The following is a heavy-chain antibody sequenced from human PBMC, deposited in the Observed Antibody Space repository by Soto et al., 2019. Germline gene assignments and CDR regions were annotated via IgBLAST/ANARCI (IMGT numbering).Heavy chain of an antibody. CDR1: GYTFTNYG. D-gene: IGHD1-7*01. CDR2: ISAYNGKT. CDR3: ARGGWNYGPGRFDL. V-gene: IGHV1-18*04. Sequence: QVQLVQSGTEVKTPGASVKVSCHASGYTFTNYGINWVRQAPGQGLEWMAWISAYNGKTHHAPLVQERLTMTTDTSTRTAYMERTSLRSDDTAVYFCARGGWNYGPGRFDLWGQGTMVTVSS. J-gene: IGHJ3*01.